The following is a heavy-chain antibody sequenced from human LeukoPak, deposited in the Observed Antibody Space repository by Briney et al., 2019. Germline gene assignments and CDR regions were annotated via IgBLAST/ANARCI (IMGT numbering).Heavy chain of an antibody. CDR3: VRRGGGEERFGELLYIDY. V-gene: IGHV3-23*01. Sequence: PGGSLRLSCAASGFTFNSYAMNWVRQAPGKGLEWVSRISAGGNTYHADSAKGRFAISRDNSKDTLYLQMNSLRAEDTAMYYCVRRGGGEERFGELLYIDYWGQGTLVTVSS. D-gene: IGHD3-10*01. CDR1: GFTFNSYA. J-gene: IGHJ4*02. CDR2: ISAGGNT.